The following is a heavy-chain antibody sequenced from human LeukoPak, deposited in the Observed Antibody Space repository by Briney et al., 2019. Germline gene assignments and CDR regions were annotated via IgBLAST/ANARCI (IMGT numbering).Heavy chain of an antibody. J-gene: IGHJ4*02. CDR3: ARQSSGWSFR. CDR2: ISSSGSSI. Sequence: SGGSLGLSCAASGFTFSDYYMSWIRQAPGKGLEWVSYISSSGSSIYDADSVKGRFTISRDNAKNSLYLQMNSLRAEDTAVYYCARQSSGWSFRWGQGTRVTVSS. CDR1: GFTFSDYY. D-gene: IGHD6-19*01. V-gene: IGHV3-11*01.